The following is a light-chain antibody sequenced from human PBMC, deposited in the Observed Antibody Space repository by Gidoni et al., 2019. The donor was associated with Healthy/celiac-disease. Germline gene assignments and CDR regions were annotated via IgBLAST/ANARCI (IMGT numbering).Light chain of an antibody. CDR1: SLRSYY. J-gene: IGLJ2*01. Sequence: SSELTQDTAVSVALGQTVRIPCQGVSLRSYYASWYQQKPGQAPVLVIYGKNNRPSGIPDRFSGSSSGNTASLTITGAQAEDEADYYCNSRDSSGNHHVVFGGGTKLTVL. V-gene: IGLV3-19*01. CDR2: GKN. CDR3: NSRDSSGNHHVV.